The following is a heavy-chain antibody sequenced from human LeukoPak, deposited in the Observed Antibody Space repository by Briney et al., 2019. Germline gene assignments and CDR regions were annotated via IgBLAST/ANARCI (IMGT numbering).Heavy chain of an antibody. CDR3: ARGLRGIAAAAGKNWFDP. Sequence: PSETLSLTCAVYGGSFSGYYWSWIRQPPGKGLEWIGEVNHSGSTNYNPSLKSRVTISVDTSKNQSSLKLSSVTAADTAVYYCARGLRGIAAAAGKNWFDPWGQGTLVTVSS. CDR2: VNHSGST. V-gene: IGHV4-34*01. J-gene: IGHJ5*02. D-gene: IGHD6-13*01. CDR1: GGSFSGYY.